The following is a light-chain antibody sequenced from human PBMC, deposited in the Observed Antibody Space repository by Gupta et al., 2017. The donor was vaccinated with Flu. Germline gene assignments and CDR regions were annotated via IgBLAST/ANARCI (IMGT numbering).Light chain of an antibody. CDR2: EVS. Sequence: QSALTQPASVSGSPGQSITISCTGTSSDVGGYNRVSWYQQHPGKAPKLIIYEVSNRPSGVSDRFSGSKSGNTASLTISVLQADDEADYYCSSYTRSTTSIIAWVFGGGTKVTVL. CDR3: SSYTRSTTSIIAWV. V-gene: IGLV2-14*01. CDR1: SSDVGGYNR. J-gene: IGLJ3*02.